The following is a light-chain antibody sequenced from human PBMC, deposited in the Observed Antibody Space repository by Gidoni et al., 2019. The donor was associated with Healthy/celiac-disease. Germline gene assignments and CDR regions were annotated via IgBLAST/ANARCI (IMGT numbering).Light chain of an antibody. CDR2: GKN. CDR3: KARDRSGHQLV. Sequence: SSELPQDPAVSVALGQTVRITCQGERLIRYYASWYQQKPGQAPVLVIYGKNSRPSGIPDRFAGSTSGNTASLTITGAQAEDEAEYYGKARDRSGHQLVFGGGTKLTVL. CDR1: RLIRYY. J-gene: IGLJ3*02. V-gene: IGLV3-19*01.